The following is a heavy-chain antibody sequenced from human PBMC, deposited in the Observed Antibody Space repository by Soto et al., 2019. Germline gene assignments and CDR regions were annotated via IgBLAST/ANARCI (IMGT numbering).Heavy chain of an antibody. CDR1: EGTCGDKW. CDR2: INSDGSTT. CDR3: ARDIDSST. Sequence: LRVWCGAAEGTCGDKWGHCVRQAPGKGLVWVSRINSDGSTTNYADSVKGRFIVSRDNAKNTLFLQMNSLRAEDTAMYYCARDIDSSTWGQGTLVTVS. V-gene: IGHV3-74*01. J-gene: IGHJ5*02. D-gene: IGHD6-13*01.